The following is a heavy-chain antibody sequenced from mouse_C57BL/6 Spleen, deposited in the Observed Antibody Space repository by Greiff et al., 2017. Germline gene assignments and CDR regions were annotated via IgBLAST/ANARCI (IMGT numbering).Heavy chain of an antibody. D-gene: IGHD2-4*01. V-gene: IGHV2-5*01. CDR1: GFSLTSYG. CDR3: ARTYDYDGGAWFAY. CDR2: IWRGGST. J-gene: IGHJ3*01. Sequence: QVQLQQSGPGLVQPSQRLSITCTVSGFSLTSYGVHWVRQSPGKGREWLGVIWRGGSTDYNAAFMSRLSITKDNSKSQVFFKMNSLQADDTAIYYCARTYDYDGGAWFAYWGQVTLVTVSA.